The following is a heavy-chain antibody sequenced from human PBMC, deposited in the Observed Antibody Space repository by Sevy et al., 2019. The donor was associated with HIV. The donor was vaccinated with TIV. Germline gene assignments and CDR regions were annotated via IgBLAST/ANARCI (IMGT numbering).Heavy chain of an antibody. V-gene: IGHV4-30-4*01. CDR2: IYYSGST. Sequence: SETLSLTCSVSGGSISSGDYYWSWIRQPPGKGLEWIGYIYYSGSTFYNPSLKSRLTISKHTSKNQFSLKLSSVTAADTAVYYCARYLPVDYSNWFDPWGQGTLVTVSS. CDR3: ARYLPVDYSNWFDP. CDR1: GGSISSGDYY. D-gene: IGHD3-10*01. J-gene: IGHJ5*02.